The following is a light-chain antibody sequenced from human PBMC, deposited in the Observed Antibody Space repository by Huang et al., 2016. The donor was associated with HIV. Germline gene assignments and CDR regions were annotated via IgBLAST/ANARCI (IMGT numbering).Light chain of an antibody. CDR3: QQSYNTPLT. CDR2: AAS. CDR1: QSISNY. J-gene: IGKJ5*01. Sequence: DIQMTHSPSSLSASVGDTVPITCRASQSISNYLNWYQQKPGKAPKLLVYAASSLQSGVPSRFSGSGSGTDFTLTISSLQPEDFATYYCQQSYNTPLTFGQGTRLEMK. V-gene: IGKV1-39*01.